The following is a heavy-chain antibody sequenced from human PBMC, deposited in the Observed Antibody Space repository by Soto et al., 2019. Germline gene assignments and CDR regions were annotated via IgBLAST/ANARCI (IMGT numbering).Heavy chain of an antibody. V-gene: IGHV4-34*01. D-gene: IGHD2-15*01. J-gene: IGHJ6*02. Sequence: KPSETLSLTCAVYGGSFSGYYWSWIRQPPGKGLEWIGEINHSGSTNYSPSFQGQVTISADKSISTAYLQWSSLKASDTAMYYCARHPDRARKILEYYYYGMDVWGQGTTVTVSS. CDR3: ARHPDRARKILEYYYYGMDV. CDR1: GGSFSGYY. CDR2: INHSGST.